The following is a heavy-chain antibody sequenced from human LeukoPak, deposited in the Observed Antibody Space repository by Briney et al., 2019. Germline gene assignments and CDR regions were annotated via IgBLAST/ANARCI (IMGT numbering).Heavy chain of an antibody. CDR1: GFIFSSFW. D-gene: IGHD4-23*01. CDR3: ARGYGGKTGYFDY. J-gene: IGHJ4*02. CDR2: TNSDGSTT. Sequence: GGSLRLSCAASGFIFSSFWMHWVRQVPGKGLVWVSHTNSDGSTTDYADSVRGRFTISRDNAKNTLYLQMNSLRVEDTAVYYCARGYGGKTGYFDYWGQGTLVTVSS. V-gene: IGHV3-74*01.